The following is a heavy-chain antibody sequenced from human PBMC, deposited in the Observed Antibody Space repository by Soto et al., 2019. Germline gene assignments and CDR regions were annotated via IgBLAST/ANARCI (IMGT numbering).Heavy chain of an antibody. D-gene: IGHD4-4*01. CDR2: IYPGDSDT. CDR1: GYSFTSYC. Sequence: GESLKISCKGSGYSFTSYCIGWVRQMPGKGLEWMGIIYPGDSDTRYSPSFQGQVTISADKSISTAYLQWSSLKASDTAMYYCARLQQYYYYYYGMDVWGQGTTVTVSS. V-gene: IGHV5-51*01. CDR3: ARLQQYYYYYYGMDV. J-gene: IGHJ6*02.